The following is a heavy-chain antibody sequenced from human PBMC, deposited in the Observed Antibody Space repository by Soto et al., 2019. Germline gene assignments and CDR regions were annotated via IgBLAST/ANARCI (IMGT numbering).Heavy chain of an antibody. Sequence: EVQLVESGGGWVQPGRSLRLSCAASGFTFDDYVMHWVRLAPGKGLEWVSGISWKSDYIGYADSVKGRFTISRDNAKNSLFLQMNSLRPEDAAFYYCAKDMRSGSYGDFSGSVDYWGQGTLVTVSS. CDR1: GFTFDDYV. CDR2: ISWKSDYI. CDR3: AKDMRSGSYGDFSGSVDY. V-gene: IGHV3-9*01. D-gene: IGHD3-10*01. J-gene: IGHJ4*02.